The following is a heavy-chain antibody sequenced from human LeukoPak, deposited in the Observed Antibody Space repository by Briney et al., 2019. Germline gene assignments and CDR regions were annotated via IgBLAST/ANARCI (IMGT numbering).Heavy chain of an antibody. CDR1: GGSFSGYY. CDR2: INHSGST. V-gene: IGHV4-34*01. CDR3: ARQDAAGTVDGYYYYYYMDV. D-gene: IGHD6-13*01. Sequence: PSETLSLTCAVYGGSFSGYYWSWIPQPPGKGLEWIGEINHSGSTNYNPALKSRVTISVDTSKNQFSLKLSSVTAADTAVYYCARQDAAGTVDGYYYYYYMDVWGKGTTVTVSS. J-gene: IGHJ6*03.